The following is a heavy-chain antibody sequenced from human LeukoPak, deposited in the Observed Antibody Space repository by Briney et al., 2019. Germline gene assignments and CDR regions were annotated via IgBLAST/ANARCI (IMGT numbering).Heavy chain of an antibody. CDR3: ARGYRWLQLSIRCPFDY. CDR2: ISSSGSTI. J-gene: IGHJ4*02. D-gene: IGHD5-24*01. V-gene: IGHV3-11*01. Sequence: EGSLRLSCAASGFTFSDYYMSWIRQAPGKGLEWVSYISSSGSTIYYAESVKGRFTISRDNAKNPLYLQMNSLRVEDTAVYYCARGYRWLQLSIRCPFDYWGQGTLVTVSS. CDR1: GFTFSDYY.